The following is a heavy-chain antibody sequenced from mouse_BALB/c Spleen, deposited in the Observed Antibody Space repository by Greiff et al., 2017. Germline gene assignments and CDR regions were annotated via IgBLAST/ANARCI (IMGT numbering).Heavy chain of an antibody. CDR3: ARQGSYGNGWSMDY. J-gene: IGHJ4*01. CDR1: GFAFSSYD. V-gene: IGHV5-12-1*01. D-gene: IGHD2-10*02. Sequence: EVHLVESGGGLVKPGGSLKLSCAASGFAFSSYDMSWVRQTPEKRLEWVAYISSGGGSTYYPDTVKGRFTISRDNAKNTLYLQMSSLKSEDTAMYYCARQGSYGNGWSMDYWGQGTSVTVSS. CDR2: ISSGGGST.